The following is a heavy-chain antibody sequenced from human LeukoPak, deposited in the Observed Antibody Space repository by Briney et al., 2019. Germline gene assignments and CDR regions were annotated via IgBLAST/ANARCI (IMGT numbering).Heavy chain of an antibody. CDR2: IFGSGGNT. CDR1: GFTFSTYA. Sequence: GGSLRLSCAASGFTFSTYAMNWVRQAPGKGLEWVSGIFGSGGNTYYADSVKGRFTISRDNSRNTLYLQINSLRAEDTAIYYCAKDMRWGRLAGADDFDYWGQGALVTVSS. D-gene: IGHD7-27*01. V-gene: IGHV3-23*01. CDR3: AKDMRWGRLAGADDFDY. J-gene: IGHJ4*02.